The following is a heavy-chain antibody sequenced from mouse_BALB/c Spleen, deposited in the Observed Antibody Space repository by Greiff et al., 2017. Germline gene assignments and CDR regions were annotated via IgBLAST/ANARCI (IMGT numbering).Heavy chain of an antibody. V-gene: IGHV5-9-3*01. CDR2: ISSGGSYT. Sequence: EVHLVESGGGLVKPGGSLKLSCAASGFTFSSYAMSWVRQTPEKRLEWVATISSGGSYTYYPDSVKGRFTISRDNAKNTLYLQMSSLRSEDTAMYYCARQDLFAYWGQGTLVTVSA. CDR1: GFTFSSYA. J-gene: IGHJ3*01. CDR3: ARQDLFAY.